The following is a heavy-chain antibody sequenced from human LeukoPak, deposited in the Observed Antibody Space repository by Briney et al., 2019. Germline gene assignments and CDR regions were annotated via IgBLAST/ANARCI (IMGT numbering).Heavy chain of an antibody. Sequence: PGGSLRLSCAASGYTFSSYWMSWVRQAPGKGLEWVANIKQDGSEKYYVDSVKGRFTISRDNSKNTLYLEMNSLRVDDTAVYYCAKTKITLILVANPLSGAFDMWGQGTLVTVSS. CDR3: AKTKITLILVANPLSGAFDM. CDR2: IKQDGSEK. V-gene: IGHV3-7*03. CDR1: GYTFSSYW. J-gene: IGHJ3*02. D-gene: IGHD3-22*01.